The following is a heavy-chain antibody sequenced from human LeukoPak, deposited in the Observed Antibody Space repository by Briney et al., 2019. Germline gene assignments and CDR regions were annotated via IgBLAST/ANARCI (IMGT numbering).Heavy chain of an antibody. J-gene: IGHJ4*02. CDR3: AKVAPAGTYFDS. V-gene: IGHV3-66*01. Sequence: SVKGRFTISRDSSMDTLSLQMNSLRAEDTAVYYCAKVAPAGTYFDSWGQGTLVTVSS. D-gene: IGHD6-13*01.